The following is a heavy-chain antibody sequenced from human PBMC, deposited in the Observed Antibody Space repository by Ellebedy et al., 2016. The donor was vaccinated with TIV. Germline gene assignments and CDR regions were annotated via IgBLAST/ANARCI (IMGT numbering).Heavy chain of an antibody. J-gene: IGHJ4*02. D-gene: IGHD5-12*01. Sequence: GESLKISCAASGFTFSSYWMSWVRQAPGKGLEWVANIKQDGSEKYYVDSVKGRFTISRDNAKNSLYLQMNSLRAEDTAVYYCARGGGIVATIWGYYFDYWGQGTLVTVSS. CDR3: ARGGGIVATIWGYYFDY. CDR1: GFTFSSYW. CDR2: IKQDGSEK. V-gene: IGHV3-7*03.